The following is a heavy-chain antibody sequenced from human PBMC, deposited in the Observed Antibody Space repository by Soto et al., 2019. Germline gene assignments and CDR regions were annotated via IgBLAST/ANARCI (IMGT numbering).Heavy chain of an antibody. J-gene: IGHJ6*02. CDR3: ARLPSLYYGMDV. CDR2: IYYSGST. V-gene: IGHV4-39*01. D-gene: IGHD3-16*01. CDR1: GGSLSSSSYY. Sequence: PSETLSLTCTVSGGSLSSSSYYWGWIRQPPGKGLEGIGSIYYSGSTYYNPSLKSRVTISVDTSKNQFSLKLSSVTAADTAVYYCARLPSLYYGMDVWGQGTTVT.